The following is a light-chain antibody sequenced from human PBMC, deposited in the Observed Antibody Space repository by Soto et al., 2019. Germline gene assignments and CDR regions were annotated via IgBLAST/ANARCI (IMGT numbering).Light chain of an antibody. CDR2: DAS. CDR1: QSVSTR. V-gene: IGKV1-5*02. Sequence: DIQMTQSPSSPSASVGERVTIICRASQSVSTRLAWYQQKPGKAPKVLIYDASSWAGGVPSRFTGSGSGTEFTLTINSLQPDDFATYYCQQYSVYWTFGQGTKVDIK. J-gene: IGKJ1*01. CDR3: QQYSVYWT.